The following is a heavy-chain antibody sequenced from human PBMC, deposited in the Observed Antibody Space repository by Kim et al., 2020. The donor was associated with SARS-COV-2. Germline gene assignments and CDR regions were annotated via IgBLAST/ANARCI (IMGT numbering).Heavy chain of an antibody. D-gene: IGHD1-26*01. V-gene: IGHV4-59*01. J-gene: IGHJ4*02. CDR3: ARVGAALDY. Sequence: SETLSLTCTVSGGSISSYYWSWIRQPPGKGLEWIGYIYYSGSTNYNPSLKSRVTISVDTSKNQFSLKLSSVTAADTAVYYCARVGAALDYWGQGTLVTVSS. CDR1: GGSISSYY. CDR2: IYYSGST.